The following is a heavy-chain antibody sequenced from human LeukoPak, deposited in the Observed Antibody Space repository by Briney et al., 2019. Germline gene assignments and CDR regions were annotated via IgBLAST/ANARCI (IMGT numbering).Heavy chain of an antibody. J-gene: IGHJ4*02. V-gene: IGHV3-48*04. CDR3: AREFRQLGTFDS. CDR1: GFTFSSYA. Sequence: PGGSLRLSCAASGFTFSSYAMSWVRQAPGKGLEWVSYISTSSSIIYYAESVKGRFTISRDNAKNSVFLQMNSLRAEDTAVYYCAREFRQLGTFDSWGQGTLVTVSS. D-gene: IGHD6-13*01. CDR2: ISTSSSII.